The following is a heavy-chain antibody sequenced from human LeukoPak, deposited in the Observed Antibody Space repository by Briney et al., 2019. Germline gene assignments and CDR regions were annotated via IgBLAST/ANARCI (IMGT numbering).Heavy chain of an antibody. Sequence: SETLSLTCAVSGYSIRNGYYWGWIRQSPGKGLEWIGSINHSGITNYNPSLKSRVTISVDTSKNQFSLELRSVTAADTAVYYCARVPHGETIFGVVLYRLDPWGQGTLVTASS. D-gene: IGHD3-3*01. CDR3: ARVPHGETIFGVVLYRLDP. CDR1: GYSIRNGYY. V-gene: IGHV4-38-2*01. J-gene: IGHJ5*02. CDR2: INHSGIT.